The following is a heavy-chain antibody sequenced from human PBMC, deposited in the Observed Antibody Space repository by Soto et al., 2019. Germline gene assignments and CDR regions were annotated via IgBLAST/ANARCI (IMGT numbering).Heavy chain of an antibody. J-gene: IGHJ1*01. Sequence: SETLSLTCTVSGGSISSGGYYWSWIRQHPGKGLEWIGYIYYSGSTYYNPSLKSRVTISVDTSKNQFSLKLSSVTAADTAVYYCASSNHPKTEYFQHWGQGTLVTVSS. CDR1: GGSISSGGYY. D-gene: IGHD4-4*01. V-gene: IGHV4-31*03. CDR2: IYYSGST. CDR3: ASSNHPKTEYFQH.